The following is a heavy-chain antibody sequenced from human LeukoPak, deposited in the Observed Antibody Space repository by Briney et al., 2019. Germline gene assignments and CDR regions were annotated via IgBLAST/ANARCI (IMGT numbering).Heavy chain of an antibody. CDR2: ISSSSSTI. J-gene: IGHJ6*02. Sequence: GGSLRLSCAASGFTFSSYSMNWVRQAPGKGLEWVSYISSSSSTIYYADSVKGRFTISRDNAKNSLYLQMNSLRAEDTAVYYCARDHYYDSSGYFYGMDVWGQGTTVTVSS. D-gene: IGHD3-22*01. V-gene: IGHV3-48*04. CDR1: GFTFSSYS. CDR3: ARDHYYDSSGYFYGMDV.